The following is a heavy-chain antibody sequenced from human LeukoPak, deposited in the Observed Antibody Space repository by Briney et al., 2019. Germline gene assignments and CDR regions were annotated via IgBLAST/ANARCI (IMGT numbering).Heavy chain of an antibody. J-gene: IGHJ4*02. CDR2: ITPSGGST. CDR3: ARDPHGYGYDDY. CDR1: GYTFTNYH. D-gene: IGHD5-12*01. Sequence: ASVKVSCKASGYTFTNYHIHWVRQAPGQGLEWMGKITPSGGSTNFAQKFQGRVTMTRDTSTSTVYMELNSLTSEDTAVYYCARDPHGYGYDDYWGQGTLVTVSS. V-gene: IGHV1-46*01.